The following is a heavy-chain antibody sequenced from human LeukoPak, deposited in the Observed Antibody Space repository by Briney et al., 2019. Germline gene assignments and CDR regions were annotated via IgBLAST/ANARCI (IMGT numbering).Heavy chain of an antibody. D-gene: IGHD3-22*01. CDR3: AREAYYYDSSGYYESVGAFDI. Sequence: SETLSLTCTVSGGSISSYYWSWIRQPPGKGLEWIGYIYYSGSTNYSPSLKSRVTISVDTSKNQFSLKLSSVTAADTAVYYCAREAYYYDSSGYYESVGAFDIWGQGTTVTVSS. CDR1: GGSISSYY. CDR2: IYYSGST. J-gene: IGHJ3*02. V-gene: IGHV4-59*01.